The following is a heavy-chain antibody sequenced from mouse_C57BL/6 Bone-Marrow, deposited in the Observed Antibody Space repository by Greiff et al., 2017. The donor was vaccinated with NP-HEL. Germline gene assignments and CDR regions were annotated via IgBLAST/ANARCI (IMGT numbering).Heavy chain of an antibody. J-gene: IGHJ4*01. V-gene: IGHV5-4*01. CDR1: GFTFSSYA. CDR2: ISDGGSYT. CDR3: ARDNALVAHYAMDY. D-gene: IGHD1-1*01. Sequence: DVHLVESGGGLVKPGGSLKLSCAASGFTFSSYAMSWVRQTPEKRLEWVATISDGGSYTYYPDNVKGRFTISRDNAKNNLYLQMSHLKSEDTAMYYCARDNALVAHYAMDYWGQGTSVTVSS.